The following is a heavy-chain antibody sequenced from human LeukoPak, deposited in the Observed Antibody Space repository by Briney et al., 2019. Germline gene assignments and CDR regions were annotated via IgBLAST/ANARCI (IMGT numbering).Heavy chain of an antibody. J-gene: IGHJ4*02. D-gene: IGHD5-18*01. CDR2: ISYDGSNK. CDR1: GFNFSTYG. CDR3: AKDSRGYSYIFDY. Sequence: PGRSLRLSCAASGFNFSTYGMHWVRQAPGKGLEWVTVISYDGSNKYYGDSVKGRFTISRDNSKNTLYLQMNSLRAEDTAVYYCAKDSRGYSYIFDYWGQGSLVTVSS. V-gene: IGHV3-30*18.